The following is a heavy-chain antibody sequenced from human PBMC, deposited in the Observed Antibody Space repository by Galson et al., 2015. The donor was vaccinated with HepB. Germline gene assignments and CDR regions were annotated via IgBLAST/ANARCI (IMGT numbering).Heavy chain of an antibody. CDR1: GFTFSDHY. V-gene: IGHV3-72*01. CDR3: ARNRLRSGAFDI. CDR2: TRNKANSYTT. Sequence: SLRLSCAASGFTFSDHYMDWVRQAPGKGLEWVGRTRNKANSYTTEYAASVKGRFTISRDDSKNSLYLQMNSLKTEDTAVYYCARNRLRSGAFDIWGQGTMVTVSS. J-gene: IGHJ3*02. D-gene: IGHD3-10*01.